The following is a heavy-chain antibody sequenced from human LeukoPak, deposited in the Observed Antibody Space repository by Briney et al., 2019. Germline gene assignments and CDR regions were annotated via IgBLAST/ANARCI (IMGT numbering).Heavy chain of an antibody. D-gene: IGHD3-22*01. CDR2: IKPDGSDE. Sequence: PGWSLRLSCVVSGFTFSSYWMSWVRQAPGKGLEWVANIKPDGSDEYYVDSVKGRFTISRDNAKNSLHLQMNSLRAEDTAVYYCARTSYDSSGYYLGDYWGQGTLVTVSP. CDR1: GFTFSSYW. J-gene: IGHJ4*02. V-gene: IGHV3-7*01. CDR3: ARTSYDSSGYYLGDY.